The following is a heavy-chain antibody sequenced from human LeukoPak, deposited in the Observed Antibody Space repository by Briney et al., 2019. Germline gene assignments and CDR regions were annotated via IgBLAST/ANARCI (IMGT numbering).Heavy chain of an antibody. CDR1: GFTFSSYA. CDR2: ISYDGSNK. D-gene: IGHD3-3*01. Sequence: PGRSLRLSCAASGFTFSSYAMHWVRQAPGKGLEWVAVISYDGSNKYYADSVKGRFTISRDNSKNTLYLQMNSLRAEDTAVYYCARVGLRSTYYFDYWGQGTLVTASS. J-gene: IGHJ4*02. CDR3: ARVGLRSTYYFDY. V-gene: IGHV3-30*04.